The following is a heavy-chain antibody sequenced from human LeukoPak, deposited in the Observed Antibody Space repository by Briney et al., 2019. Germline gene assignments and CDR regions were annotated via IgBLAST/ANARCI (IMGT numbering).Heavy chain of an antibody. V-gene: IGHV3-64D*09. CDR2: IRSNGENT. CDR3: VKTRVGGGWYGYYLDY. J-gene: IGHJ4*02. Sequence: GRSLRLSCSASGFSFSSFPMHCVRQAPGKGLEYVSVIRSNGENTDYADSVKGRFTISRDNSKNTLYLHMSSLRPDDTAVYYCVKTRVGGGWYGYYLDYWGQGTLVTVSS. CDR1: GFSFSSFP. D-gene: IGHD6-19*01.